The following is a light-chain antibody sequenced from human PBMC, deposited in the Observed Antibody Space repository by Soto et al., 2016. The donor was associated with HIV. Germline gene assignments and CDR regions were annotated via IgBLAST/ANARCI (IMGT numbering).Light chain of an antibody. CDR3: QQLNTYPLT. CDR2: AAS. V-gene: IGKV1-9*01. Sequence: DIQLTQSPSFLSASVGDRVTITCRASQGISSYLAWYQQKPGKAPKLLIYAASTLESGVPSRFSGSGSGTEFTLTISSLQPEDFATYYCQQLNTYPLTFGPGTQSGYQT. CDR1: QGISSY. J-gene: IGKJ3*01.